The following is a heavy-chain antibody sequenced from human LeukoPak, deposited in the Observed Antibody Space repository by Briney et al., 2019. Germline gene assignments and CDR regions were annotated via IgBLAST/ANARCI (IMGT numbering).Heavy chain of an antibody. CDR2: ISSSSSYI. CDR3: ARSEAGTPLNWFDP. D-gene: IGHD1-1*01. J-gene: IGHJ5*02. Sequence: GGSLRLSCAASGFTFSSYEMNWVRQAPGKGLEWVSSISSSSSYIYYADSVKGRFTISRDNAKNSLYLQMNSLRAEDTAVYYCARSEAGTPLNWFDPWGQGTLVTVSS. V-gene: IGHV3-21*01. CDR1: GFTFSSYE.